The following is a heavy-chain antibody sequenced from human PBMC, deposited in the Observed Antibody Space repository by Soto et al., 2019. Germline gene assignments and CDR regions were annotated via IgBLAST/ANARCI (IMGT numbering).Heavy chain of an antibody. Sequence: PSETLSLTCTVSGGSISSYYWSWIRQPPGKGLEWIGYIYYSGSTNYNPSLKSRVTISVDTSKNQFSLKLSSVTAADTAVYYCARTDIAVAPGWFEPWGQGTLVTVSS. CDR3: ARTDIAVAPGWFEP. CDR2: IYYSGST. CDR1: GGSISSYY. J-gene: IGHJ5*02. D-gene: IGHD6-19*01. V-gene: IGHV4-59*12.